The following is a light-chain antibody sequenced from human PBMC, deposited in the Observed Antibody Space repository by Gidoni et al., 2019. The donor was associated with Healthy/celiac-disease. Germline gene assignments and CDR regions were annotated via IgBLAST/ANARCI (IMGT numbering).Light chain of an antibody. CDR3: QAWDSSSLV. CDR2: QDS. V-gene: IGLV3-1*01. J-gene: IGLJ3*02. CDR1: KLGDKY. Sequence: SYELTQPPSVSVSPGQPASITCSGDKLGDKYACWYQQKPGQSPVLVIYQDSKRPSGIPERFSGSNSGNTATLTISGTQAMDEADYYGQAWDSSSLVFGGGTKLTVL.